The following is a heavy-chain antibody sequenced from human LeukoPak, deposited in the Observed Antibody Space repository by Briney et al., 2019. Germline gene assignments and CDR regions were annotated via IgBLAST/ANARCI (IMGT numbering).Heavy chain of an antibody. V-gene: IGHV4-38-2*02. Sequence: SETLSLTCTVSGFSISSGYYWGWSRQPPGKGLEWIGSIYHGGSTYYNPSLKSRVTISVDTSKNQFSLKLSSVTAADTAVYYCASPSTIGYSSAWYVLADAFDIWGQGTMVTVSS. CDR3: ASPSTIGYSSAWYVLADAFDI. CDR1: GFSISSGYY. D-gene: IGHD6-19*01. J-gene: IGHJ3*02. CDR2: IYHGGST.